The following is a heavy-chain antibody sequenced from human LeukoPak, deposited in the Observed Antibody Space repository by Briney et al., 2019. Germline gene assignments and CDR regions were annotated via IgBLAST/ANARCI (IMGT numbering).Heavy chain of an antibody. CDR2: MNPNAGQT. CDR1: GYTFTSYD. J-gene: IGHJ6*03. CDR3: ARCPYDFWSGYSYYYMDV. D-gene: IGHD3-3*01. Sequence: ASVKVSCKASGYTFTSYDINWVRQATGQGLEWMGWMNPNAGQTGYAQKFQGRVTNTRNTSISTAYMELSSLGSEDTAVYYCARCPYDFWSGYSYYYMDVWGKGTTVTVSS. V-gene: IGHV1-8*03.